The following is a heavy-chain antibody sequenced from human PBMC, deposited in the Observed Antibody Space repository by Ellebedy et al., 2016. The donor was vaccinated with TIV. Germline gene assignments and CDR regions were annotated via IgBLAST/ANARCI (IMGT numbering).Heavy chain of an antibody. CDR1: GGSFTGYY. J-gene: IGHJ4*01. Sequence: GSLRLSCGVYGGSFTGYYYSWIRQPPGKGLEWIGELTQSGSATYNPSLKGRVTISADMSKNQFSLRLTSVTAADTAVYYCAEGRSGWYYFDYWGHGTLVTVSS. CDR3: AEGRSGWYYFDY. D-gene: IGHD6-19*01. CDR2: LTQSGSA. V-gene: IGHV4-34*01.